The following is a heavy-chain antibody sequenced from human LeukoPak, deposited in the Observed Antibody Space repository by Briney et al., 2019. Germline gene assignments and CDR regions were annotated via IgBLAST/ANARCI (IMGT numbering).Heavy chain of an antibody. CDR2: IYTSGST. D-gene: IGHD2-2*01. CDR1: GGSISSGSYY. Sequence: PSETLSLTCTVSGGSISSGSYYWSWIRQPAGKGLEWIGRIYTSGSTNYNPSLKSRVTISVDTSKDQFSLKLSSVTAADTAVYYCARAHCSSTSCQYGGYNWFDPWGQGTLVTVPS. J-gene: IGHJ5*02. V-gene: IGHV4-61*02. CDR3: ARAHCSSTSCQYGGYNWFDP.